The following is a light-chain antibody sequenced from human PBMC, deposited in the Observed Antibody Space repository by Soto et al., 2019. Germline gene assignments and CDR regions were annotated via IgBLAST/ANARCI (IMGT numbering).Light chain of an antibody. CDR3: QQVNSYSYT. Sequence: DIQMTQSPASLSASVGDRVTISCRASQAINNYLAWYQQSPGKAPKLLIYAASTLQSGVPSRFSGSGSGTEFTLTISSLQPEDFATYYCQQVNSYSYTFGQGTRLEIK. CDR2: AAS. V-gene: IGKV1-9*01. CDR1: QAINNY. J-gene: IGKJ5*01.